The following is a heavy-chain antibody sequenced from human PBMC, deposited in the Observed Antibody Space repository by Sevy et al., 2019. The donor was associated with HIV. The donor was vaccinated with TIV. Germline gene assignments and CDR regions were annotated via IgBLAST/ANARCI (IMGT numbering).Heavy chain of an antibody. CDR1: GFTFSSYA. CDR3: AKDGTRIAVAYYFDY. J-gene: IGHJ4*02. CDR2: ISGSGGSI. Sequence: GGSLRLSCAASGFTFSSYAMSWVRQAPGKGLEWVSAISGSGGSIYYADSVKGRFTISRDNSKNTLYLQMNSLRAEDTAVYYCAKDGTRIAVAYYFDYWGQGTLVTVSS. V-gene: IGHV3-23*01. D-gene: IGHD6-19*01.